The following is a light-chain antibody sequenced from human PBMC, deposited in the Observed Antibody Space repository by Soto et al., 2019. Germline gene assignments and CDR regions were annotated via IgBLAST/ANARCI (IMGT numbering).Light chain of an antibody. V-gene: IGLV1-44*01. Sequence: QPVLTQPPSASGTPGQRVTISCSGSSSNIGNNAVNWYQQVPGTAPKLLIYSNNQRPSGVPDRFSGSKSGTSASLAISGLQSADEADYYCATWDDSLNGQFGGGTQLTVL. CDR2: SNN. CDR1: SSNIGNNA. CDR3: ATWDDSLNGQ. J-gene: IGLJ7*01.